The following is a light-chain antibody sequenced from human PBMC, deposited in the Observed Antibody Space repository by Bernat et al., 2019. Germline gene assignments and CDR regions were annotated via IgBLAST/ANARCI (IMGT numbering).Light chain of an antibody. CDR2: GAS. Sequence: EKVMKQSPATLSVSPGERATLPFRASQNISSHLAWYQQKPGQAPRPLIHGASNRATGIPARFSGSGSGTEFTLTISDLQSEDSAIYYCQQYNNWPPITFGQGTRLEIK. CDR3: QQYNNWPPIT. V-gene: IGKV3-15*01. J-gene: IGKJ5*01. CDR1: QNISSH.